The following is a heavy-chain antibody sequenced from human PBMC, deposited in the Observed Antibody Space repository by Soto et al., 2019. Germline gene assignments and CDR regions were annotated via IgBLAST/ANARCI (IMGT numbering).Heavy chain of an antibody. CDR3: AKDVEGYCSGGSCYPFDY. CDR2: ISGSGGST. J-gene: IGHJ4*02. V-gene: IGHV3-23*01. CDR1: GFTFSSYA. D-gene: IGHD2-15*01. Sequence: EVQLLESGGGLVQPGGSLRLSCAASGFTFSSYAMSWVRQAPGKGLEWVSAISGSGGSTYYADSLKGRITISRDNSKNTLYLQMNSQRDEDTAVYYCAKDVEGYCSGGSCYPFDYWGQGTLVTVSS.